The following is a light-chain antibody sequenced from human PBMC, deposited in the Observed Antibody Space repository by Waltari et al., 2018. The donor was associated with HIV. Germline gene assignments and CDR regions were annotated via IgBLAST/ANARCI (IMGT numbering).Light chain of an antibody. CDR2: DNN. CDR3: QAYDSRLSGSVV. V-gene: IGLV1-40*01. J-gene: IGLJ2*01. Sequence: QSALTQPPSVSGAPGQSATISCSGSNSNIGAGFDVHWYQQVPGTAPRPLIYDNNNRPCGVPDRFSGSKSGNSASLAINVLQSEDEADYYCQAYDSRLSGSVVFGGGTKVTVL. CDR1: NSNIGAGFD.